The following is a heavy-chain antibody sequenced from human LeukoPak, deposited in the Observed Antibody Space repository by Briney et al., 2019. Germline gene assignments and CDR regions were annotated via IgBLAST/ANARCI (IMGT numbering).Heavy chain of an antibody. J-gene: IGHJ5*02. Sequence: GGSLRLSCAASGFTFSSYEMIWVRQAPGKGLEWVSYITSSGSTIYYADSVKGRFTISRDNAKDSLYLQMNNLRAEDTGVYYCAKWITTWGQGTLVTVSS. CDR1: GFTFSSYE. CDR3: AKWITT. D-gene: IGHD3-16*01. CDR2: ITSSGSTI. V-gene: IGHV3-48*03.